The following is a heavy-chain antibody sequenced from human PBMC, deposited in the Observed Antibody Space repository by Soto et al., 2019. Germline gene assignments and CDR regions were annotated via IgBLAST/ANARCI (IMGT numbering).Heavy chain of an antibody. J-gene: IGHJ4*02. CDR2: IYYSGST. CDR1: GGSISSGGYY. CDR3: ARGVTMVRGVIHTPYFDY. D-gene: IGHD3-10*01. V-gene: IGHV4-31*03. Sequence: QVQLQESGPGLVKPSQTLSLTCTVSGGSISSGGYYWSWIRQHPGKGLEWIGYIYYSGSTYYNPSLKGRVTISVDTSKNQCSLKLSSVTAADTAVYYCARGVTMVRGVIHTPYFDYWGQGTLVTVSS.